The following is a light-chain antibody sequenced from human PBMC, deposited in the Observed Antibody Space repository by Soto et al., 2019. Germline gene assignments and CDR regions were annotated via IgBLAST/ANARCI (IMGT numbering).Light chain of an antibody. CDR1: TSNIGGGYD. Sequence: QSVLTQPPSASGAPGQRVTISCSGTTSNIGGGYDVHWYQLLPGTAPKLLIYANTERPSGVPDRFSGSKSGTSASLAITGLQAEDEADYYCQSSDTGLSGAIFGGGTKLTVL. V-gene: IGLV1-40*01. CDR3: QSSDTGLSGAI. CDR2: ANT. J-gene: IGLJ2*01.